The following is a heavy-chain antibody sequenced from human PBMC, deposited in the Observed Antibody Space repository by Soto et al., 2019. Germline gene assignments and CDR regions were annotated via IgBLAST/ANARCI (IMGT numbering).Heavy chain of an antibody. CDR1: GGSISSYY. CDR2: IYYSGST. D-gene: IGHD6-19*01. Sequence: SETLSLTCTVSGGSISSYYWSWIRQPPGKGLEWIGYIYYSGSTNYNPSLKSRVTISVDTSKNQFSLKLSSVTPADTAVYYCARGTSGFAIWFYPWGQGTLVTVSS. J-gene: IGHJ5*02. V-gene: IGHV4-59*08. CDR3: ARGTSGFAIWFYP.